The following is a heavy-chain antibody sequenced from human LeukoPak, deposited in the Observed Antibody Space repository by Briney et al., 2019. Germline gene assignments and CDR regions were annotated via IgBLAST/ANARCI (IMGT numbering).Heavy chain of an antibody. J-gene: IGHJ6*02. Sequence: GRSLRLSCAASGFTFSSYGMHWVRQAPGKGLEWVAVIWYDGSNKYYADSVKGRFTISRDNSKNTLYLQMNSLRAEDTAVYYCARGGAYSSSWYWPPYYYYYGMDVWGQGTTVTVSS. CDR1: GFTFSSYG. V-gene: IGHV3-33*01. CDR3: ARGGAYSSSWYWPPYYYYYGMDV. D-gene: IGHD6-13*01. CDR2: IWYDGSNK.